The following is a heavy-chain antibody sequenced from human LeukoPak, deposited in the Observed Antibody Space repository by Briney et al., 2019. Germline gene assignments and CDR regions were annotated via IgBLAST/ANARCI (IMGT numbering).Heavy chain of an antibody. V-gene: IGHV3-48*03. CDR2: ISSSGSTI. CDR1: GFTFSSYE. Sequence: GGSLRLSCAASGFTFSSYEMNWVRQAPGKGLEWVSYISSSGSTIYYADSVKGRFTISRDNAKNTLYLQMNSLRAEDTAVYFCAGPGRQATSWGQETLVTVSS. J-gene: IGHJ4*02. CDR3: AGPGRQATS.